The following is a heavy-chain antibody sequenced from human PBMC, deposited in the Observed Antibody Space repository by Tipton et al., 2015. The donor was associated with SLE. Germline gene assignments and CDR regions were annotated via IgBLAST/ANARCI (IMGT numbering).Heavy chain of an antibody. CDR2: IYHSGAT. CDR3: ARGGTLWYYYSYMDV. Sequence: TLSLTCTVSGYSISSGYYWGWIRQPPGKGLEWVGTIYHSGATFCNPSLESRVTISVDTSKNQFSLKLSSVTAADTAVYYCARGGTLWYYYSYMDVWGKGTTVTVSS. J-gene: IGHJ6*03. V-gene: IGHV4-38-2*02. D-gene: IGHD3-16*01. CDR1: GYSISSGYY.